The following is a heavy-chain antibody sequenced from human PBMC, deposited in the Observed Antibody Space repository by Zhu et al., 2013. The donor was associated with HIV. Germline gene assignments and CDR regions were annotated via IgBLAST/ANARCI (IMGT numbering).Heavy chain of an antibody. D-gene: IGHD4-17*01. CDR1: GGTFNTYR. J-gene: IGHJ6*02. Sequence: QVQLVQSGAEVKKPGSSVKVSCKTSGGTFNTYRLNWVRQAPGQGLEWMGGIIPISGIANYGQKFQDRVTMTADDSTSTAYMELTSLRSDDTAVYFCATDVHYGDYSYFYGLDVWGQGTTVTVSS. V-gene: IGHV1-69*01. CDR2: IIPISGIA. CDR3: ATDVHYGDYSYFYGLDV.